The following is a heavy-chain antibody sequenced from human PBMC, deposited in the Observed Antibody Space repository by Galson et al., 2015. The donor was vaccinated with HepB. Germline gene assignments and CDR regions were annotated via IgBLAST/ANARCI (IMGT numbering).Heavy chain of an antibody. CDR3: AKDPVYYGSGGD. CDR2: ISGSGGST. Sequence: SLRLSCAASGFTFSSYAMSWVRQAPGKGLEWVSAISGSGGSTYYADSVKGRFTISRDNSKNTLYLQMNSLRAEDTAVYYCAKDPVYYGSGGDWGQGTPVTVSS. CDR1: GFTFSSYA. D-gene: IGHD3-10*01. V-gene: IGHV3-23*01. J-gene: IGHJ4*02.